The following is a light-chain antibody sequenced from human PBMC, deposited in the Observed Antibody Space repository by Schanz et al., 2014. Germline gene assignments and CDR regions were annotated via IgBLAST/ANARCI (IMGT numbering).Light chain of an antibody. CDR3: QQYNNWPRT. V-gene: IGKV3-20*01. J-gene: IGKJ1*01. Sequence: EIVLTQSPGTLSLSPGERATLSCRANQSVSSSYLAWYQQKPGQAPRLLIYGASSRAPGIPDRFSGSGSGTDFTLTISRLEPEDFAVYYCQQYNNWPRTFGQGTKVEIK. CDR2: GAS. CDR1: QSVSSSY.